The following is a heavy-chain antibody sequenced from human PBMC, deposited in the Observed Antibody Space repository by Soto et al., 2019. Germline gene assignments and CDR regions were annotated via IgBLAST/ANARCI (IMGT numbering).Heavy chain of an antibody. Sequence: QVQLQESGPGLVKPSETLSLTCTVSGGSISSYYWTWIRQPPGKGLELIGYINYRGSTHYKPSLKCRVIIPVDTSNNQFYRKMSSVTDADTGGYYCTSQALRYFEWGDDFAIWGQGTTVTVSS. CDR1: GGSISSYY. V-gene: IGHV4-59*08. D-gene: IGHD3-3*01. CDR3: TSQALRYFEWGDDFAI. CDR2: INYRGST. J-gene: IGHJ3*02.